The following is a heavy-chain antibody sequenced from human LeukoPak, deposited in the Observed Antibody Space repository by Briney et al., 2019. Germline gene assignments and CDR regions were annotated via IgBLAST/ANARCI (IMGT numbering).Heavy chain of an antibody. CDR3: ARLGGLLFDAFDI. CDR1: GYTFTGYY. J-gene: IGHJ3*02. V-gene: IGHV1-2*02. CDR2: INPNSGGT. Sequence: GASVKVSCKASGYTFTGYYMHWVRQAPGQGLERMGWINPNSGGTNYAQKFQGRVTMTRDTSISTAYMELSRLRSDDTAVYYCARLGGLLFDAFDIWGQGTMVTVSS. D-gene: IGHD5-12*01.